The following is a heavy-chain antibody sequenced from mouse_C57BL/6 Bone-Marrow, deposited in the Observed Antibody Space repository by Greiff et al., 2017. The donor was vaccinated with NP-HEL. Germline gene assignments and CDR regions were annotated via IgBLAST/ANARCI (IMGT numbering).Heavy chain of an antibody. CDR3: ARLSAQATPGDY. CDR1: GYTFTSYG. V-gene: IGHV1-81*01. J-gene: IGHJ2*01. CDR2: IYPRSGNT. D-gene: IGHD3-2*02. Sequence: LQESGAELARPGASVKLSCKASGYTFTSYGISWVKQRTGQGLEWIGEIYPRSGNTYYNEKFKGKATLTADKSSSTAYMELRSLTSEDSAVYFCARLSAQATPGDYWGQGTTLTVSS.